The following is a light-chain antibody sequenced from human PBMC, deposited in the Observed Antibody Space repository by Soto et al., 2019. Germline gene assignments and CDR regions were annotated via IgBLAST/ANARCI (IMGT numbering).Light chain of an antibody. CDR3: QQYAYAPLT. J-gene: IGKJ4*01. CDR2: GAS. Sequence: EIVLPQSPTTLSWSPGERATLSWGASQRFSSGKLAWYQQNPGQAPRRLIFGASGRATGIPDRFSGSGFGTDFSLTISRLETEDSAVYYCQQYAYAPLTFGGGTKVDIK. CDR1: QRFSSGK. V-gene: IGKV3-20*01.